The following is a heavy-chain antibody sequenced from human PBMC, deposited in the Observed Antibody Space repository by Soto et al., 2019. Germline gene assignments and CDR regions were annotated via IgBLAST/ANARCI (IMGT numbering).Heavy chain of an antibody. J-gene: IGHJ4*02. V-gene: IGHV4-59*01. Sequence: SETLSLTCTVSGESIRDYYWGGIRKPPGKRLEWIGYIHYSGSTNYNPSLKSRVTISVDTSKNQFSLKLSSVTAADTAVYYCARGTSSSSWYYAYWGQGTLVTVSS. CDR1: GESIRDYY. CDR2: IHYSGST. CDR3: ARGTSSSSWYYAY. D-gene: IGHD6-13*01.